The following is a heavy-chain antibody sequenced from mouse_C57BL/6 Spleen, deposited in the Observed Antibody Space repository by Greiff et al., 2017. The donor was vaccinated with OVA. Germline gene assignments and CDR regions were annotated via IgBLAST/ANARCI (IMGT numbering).Heavy chain of an antibody. CDR2: IYPGSGNT. D-gene: IGHD1-1*01. V-gene: IGHV1-84*01. CDR3: AREDYGSSGYFDV. J-gene: IGHJ1*03. CDR1: GYTFTDYY. Sequence: VQLQQSGPELVKPGASVKISCKASGYTFTDYYINWVKQRPGQGLEWIGWIYPGSGNTKYNEKFKSKATLTVDKSSSTAYMQLSSLTSEDSAVYYCAREDYGSSGYFDVWGTGTTVTVSS.